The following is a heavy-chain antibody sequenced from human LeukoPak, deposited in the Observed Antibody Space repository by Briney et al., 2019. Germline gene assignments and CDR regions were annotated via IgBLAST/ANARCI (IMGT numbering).Heavy chain of an antibody. CDR1: GFTFSRYA. CDR2: ISASSGTT. V-gene: IGHV3-23*01. J-gene: IGHJ4*02. D-gene: IGHD6-19*01. CDR3: AKLAGTGGFDY. Sequence: SGGSLRLSCAASGFTFSRYAMSWVRQAPGRGLEWVSGISASSGTTYYADSVKGRFTISRDNSKNSLYLQMNSLRAEDTALYYCAKLAGTGGFDYWGQGTLVTVSS.